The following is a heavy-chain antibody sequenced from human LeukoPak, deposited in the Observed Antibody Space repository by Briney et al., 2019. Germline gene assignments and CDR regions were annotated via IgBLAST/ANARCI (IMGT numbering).Heavy chain of an antibody. Sequence: ASVKVSCKASGYTFTGYYMHWVRQAPGQGLEWMGWINPNSGGTNYAQKFQGRVTMTRDTSISTAYMELSRLRSDDTAVYYCARGSYYYGSGSLTLDYWGQGTLVTVSS. CDR1: GYTFTGYY. J-gene: IGHJ4*02. CDR2: INPNSGGT. D-gene: IGHD3-10*01. V-gene: IGHV1-2*02. CDR3: ARGSYYYGSGSLTLDY.